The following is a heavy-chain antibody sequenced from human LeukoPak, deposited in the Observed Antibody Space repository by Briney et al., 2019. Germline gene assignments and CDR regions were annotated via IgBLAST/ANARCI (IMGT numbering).Heavy chain of an antibody. V-gene: IGHV4-39*01. J-gene: IGHJ1*01. CDR3: ARRRYYDSTGYLE. Sequence: PSETLSLTCTISGGLISSSSYYWGWIRQPPGKGLEWIGDIYYSGSTYYNPALKSRVSMSIDTSKNQFSLELRSVAAADTALYYCARRRYYDSTGYLEWGQGTLVTVTS. CDR1: GGLISSSSYY. CDR2: IYYSGST. D-gene: IGHD3-22*01.